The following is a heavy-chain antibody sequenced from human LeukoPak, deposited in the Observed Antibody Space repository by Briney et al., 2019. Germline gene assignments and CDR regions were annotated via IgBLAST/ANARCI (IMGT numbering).Heavy chain of an antibody. D-gene: IGHD2-2*01. CDR3: ARDVLWVPAAMARHLDY. CDR1: GGSISSSSYY. J-gene: IGHJ4*02. Sequence: KPSETLSLTCTVSGGSISSSSYYWGWIRQPPGKGLEWIGSIYYSGSTYYNPSLKSRVTISVDTSKNQFSLKLSSVTAADTAVYYCARDVLWVPAAMARHLDYWGQGTLVTVSS. V-gene: IGHV4-39*07. CDR2: IYYSGST.